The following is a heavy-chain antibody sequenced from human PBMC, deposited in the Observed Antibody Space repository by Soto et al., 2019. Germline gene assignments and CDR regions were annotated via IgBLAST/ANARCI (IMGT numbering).Heavy chain of an antibody. Sequence: QVHLVQSGAEVKRPGASVKVSCKASGYTLTDYYIHWVRQAPGQGLEWLGWINPNSGGTNYAQKFRGRVALVRGPSISTSYLELGRLTTDDTAVYFRARDGGVGSVYGVDGWGQGSTVTVSS. V-gene: IGHV1-2*02. CDR1: GYTLTDYY. D-gene: IGHD1-26*01. J-gene: IGHJ6*01. CDR3: ARDGGVGSVYGVDG. CDR2: INPNSGGT.